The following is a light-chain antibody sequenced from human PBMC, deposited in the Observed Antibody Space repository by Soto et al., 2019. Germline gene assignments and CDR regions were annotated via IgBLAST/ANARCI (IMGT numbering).Light chain of an antibody. J-gene: IGLJ1*01. Sequence: QYVLTQPASVSGSPGQSITISCTGTSSDVGGYNYVSWYQQHPGKAPKLMIYDVSNRPSGVSNRFSGSKSGNTASLTISGLQVEDEADYYCCSYASSTSYVFGTGTKVTVL. CDR3: CSYASSTSYV. CDR1: SSDVGGYNY. V-gene: IGLV2-14*03. CDR2: DVS.